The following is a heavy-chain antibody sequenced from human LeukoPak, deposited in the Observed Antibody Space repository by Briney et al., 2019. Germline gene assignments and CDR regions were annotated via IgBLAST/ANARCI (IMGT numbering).Heavy chain of an antibody. Sequence: SETLSLTCTVSGGSISSGGYYWSWIRQHPGKGLEWIGYIYYSGSTYYNPSLKSRVTISVDTSKNQFSLKLSSVTAADTAVYYCARLYCGSTSCYSPWFDPWGQGTLVTVSS. CDR2: IYYSGST. V-gene: IGHV4-31*03. CDR1: GGSISSGGYY. J-gene: IGHJ5*02. CDR3: ARLYCGSTSCYSPWFDP. D-gene: IGHD2-2*01.